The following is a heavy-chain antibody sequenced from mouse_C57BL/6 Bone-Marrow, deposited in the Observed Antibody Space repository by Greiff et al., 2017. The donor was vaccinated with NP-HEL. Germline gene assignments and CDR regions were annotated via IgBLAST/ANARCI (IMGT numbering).Heavy chain of an antibody. CDR2: IWRGGST. J-gene: IGHJ2*01. Sequence: VQLQQSGPGLVQPSQSLSITCTVSGFSLTSYGVHWVRQSPGKGLEWLGVIWRGGSTDYNAAFMSRLSITKDNSKSQVFFKMNSLQADDTAIYYCAKGEDYYGSSSSYYFDYWGQGTTLTVSS. V-gene: IGHV2-5*01. CDR1: GFSLTSYG. D-gene: IGHD1-1*01. CDR3: AKGEDYYGSSSSYYFDY.